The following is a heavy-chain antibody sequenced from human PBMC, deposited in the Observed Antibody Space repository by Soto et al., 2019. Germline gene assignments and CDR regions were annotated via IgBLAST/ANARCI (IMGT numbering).Heavy chain of an antibody. V-gene: IGHV4-59*03. D-gene: IGHD6-6*01. CDR3: ARTARRFDF. CDR1: DDSFKNYY. J-gene: IGHJ4*01. Sequence: PSETLSLTCSVTDDSFKNYYWSWIRQPPGKGLECIGYIFHSGDTNDNPSLRSRVTMSLDTSKNQVSLRLTSVTAADTVVYYCARTARRFDFWGHGILVTVS. CDR2: IFHSGDT.